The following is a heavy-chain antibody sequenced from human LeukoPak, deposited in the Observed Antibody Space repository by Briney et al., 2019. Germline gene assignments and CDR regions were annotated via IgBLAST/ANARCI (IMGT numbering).Heavy chain of an antibody. Sequence: QPGGSLRLSCAASGFTFSSYAMSWVRQAPGKGLEWVSGISGSGGSTYYADSVKGRFTISRDNAKNSLYLQMNSLRAEDTAVYYCARSQSDIVVVPAAYNWFDPWGQGTLVTVSS. D-gene: IGHD2-2*01. CDR2: ISGSGGST. J-gene: IGHJ5*02. V-gene: IGHV3-23*01. CDR3: ARSQSDIVVVPAAYNWFDP. CDR1: GFTFSSYA.